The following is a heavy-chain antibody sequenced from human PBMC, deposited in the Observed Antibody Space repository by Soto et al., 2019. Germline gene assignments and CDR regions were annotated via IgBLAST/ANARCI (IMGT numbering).Heavy chain of an antibody. CDR1: GGTFSSYA. Sequence: GASVKVSCKASGGTFSSYAISWVRQAPGQGLEWMGGIIPIFGTANYAQKFQGRVTITADESTSTAYMELSSLRSEDTAVYYCARDHSHYDFWSGYLVYWGQGTLVTVSS. V-gene: IGHV1-69*13. D-gene: IGHD3-3*01. CDR2: IIPIFGTA. CDR3: ARDHSHYDFWSGYLVY. J-gene: IGHJ4*02.